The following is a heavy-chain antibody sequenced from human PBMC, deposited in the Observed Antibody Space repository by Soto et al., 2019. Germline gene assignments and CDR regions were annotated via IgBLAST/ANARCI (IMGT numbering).Heavy chain of an antibody. V-gene: IGHV1-69*13. CDR2: MIPIFGTA. J-gene: IGHJ4*02. Sequence: GASVKVCCKASGGTFSSYAISWVRQAPGQGRAWMGGMIPIFGTANYAQTFQGRVTITAAESTSTAYMELSSLSSEDTAVYYCASGDDILTGYPIYFDYWGQGTLVTV. CDR1: GGTFSSYA. CDR3: ASGDDILTGYPIYFDY. D-gene: IGHD3-9*01.